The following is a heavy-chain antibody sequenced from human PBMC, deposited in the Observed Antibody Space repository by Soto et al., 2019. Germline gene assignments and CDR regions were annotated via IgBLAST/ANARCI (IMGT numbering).Heavy chain of an antibody. J-gene: IGHJ6*03. CDR1: GGSFSGYY. D-gene: IGHD1-26*01. Sequence: PSETLSLTCAVYGGSFSGYYWSWIRQPPGKGLEWIGEIIHSGSTNYNPSLKSRVTISVDTSKNQFSLKLSSVTAADTAVYYCARGFSSPSYYYYMDVWGKGTTVTVPS. CDR3: ARGFSSPSYYYYMDV. V-gene: IGHV4-34*01. CDR2: IIHSGST.